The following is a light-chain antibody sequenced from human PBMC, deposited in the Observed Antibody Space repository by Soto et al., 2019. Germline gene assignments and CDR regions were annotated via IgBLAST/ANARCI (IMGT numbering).Light chain of an antibody. Sequence: QSALTQPASVSGSPGQSITISCTGTIRDVGSYNLVSWYQQHPGNAPKLIIYEGTKRPSGVSYRFSGSQSGNTASLTISGLQEEDEGDYHCCSFAGSSTYVFGTGTKLTVL. J-gene: IGLJ1*01. CDR2: EGT. V-gene: IGLV2-23*01. CDR1: IRDVGSYNL. CDR3: CSFAGSSTYV.